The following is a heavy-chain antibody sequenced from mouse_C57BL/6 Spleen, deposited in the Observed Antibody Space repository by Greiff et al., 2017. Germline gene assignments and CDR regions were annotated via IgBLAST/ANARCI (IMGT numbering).Heavy chain of an antibody. CDR2: INPSNGGT. J-gene: IGHJ4*01. Sequence: QVHVKQPGTELVKPGASVKLSCKASGYTFTSYWMHWVKQRPGQGLEWIGNINPSNGGTNYNEKFKSKATLTVDKSSSTAYMQLSSLTSEDSAVYYCARKELGRDYYAMDYWGQGTSVTVSS. CDR1: GYTFTSYW. V-gene: IGHV1-53*01. D-gene: IGHD4-1*01. CDR3: ARKELGRDYYAMDY.